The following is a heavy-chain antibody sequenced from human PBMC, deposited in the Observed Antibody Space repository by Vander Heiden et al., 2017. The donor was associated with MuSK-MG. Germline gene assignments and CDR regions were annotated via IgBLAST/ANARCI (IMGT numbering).Heavy chain of an antibody. CDR3: ARDVGWGSRHFDY. Sequence: EVQLVESGGGWVQPGGSLRLSCAASGFTFSSSWMAWVRQAPGKGLEWVANINEDGSEEFYADSVKGRFTISRDNAKHSLSLQMNSLRDEDTAVYYCARDVGWGSRHFDYWGQGTLVTVSS. CDR2: INEDGSEE. D-gene: IGHD7-27*01. CDR1: GFTFSSSW. V-gene: IGHV3-7*01. J-gene: IGHJ4*02.